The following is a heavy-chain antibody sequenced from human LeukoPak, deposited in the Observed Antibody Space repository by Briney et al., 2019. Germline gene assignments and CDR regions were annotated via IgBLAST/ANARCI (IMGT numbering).Heavy chain of an antibody. D-gene: IGHD3-9*01. CDR2: IYTSGST. CDR1: GGSISSASYY. J-gene: IGHJ4*02. Sequence: PSETLSLTCTVSGGSISSASYYWSWIRQPAGKGLQWIGRIYTSGSTYYNPSLKSRVTISVDTSKNQFSLKLSSVTAADTAVYYCARFAVTISVWGQGTLVTVSS. CDR3: ARFAVTISV. V-gene: IGHV4-61*02.